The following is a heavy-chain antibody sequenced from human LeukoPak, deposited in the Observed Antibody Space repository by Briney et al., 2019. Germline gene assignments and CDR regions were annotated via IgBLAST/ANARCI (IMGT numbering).Heavy chain of an antibody. J-gene: IGHJ4*02. V-gene: IGHV4-38-2*02. D-gene: IGHD5-18*01. CDR2: IHHSGSL. CDR1: GYSISSGYY. Sequence: SETLSLTCSVSGYSISSGYYCGWIRQPPGKGLEWIGSIHHSGSLHYSPSLKSRVTISLDTSKNQFSLKLRSVTAADTAVYYCARAISGYSYGLTYYFDYWGQGTLVTVSS. CDR3: ARAISGYSYGLTYYFDY.